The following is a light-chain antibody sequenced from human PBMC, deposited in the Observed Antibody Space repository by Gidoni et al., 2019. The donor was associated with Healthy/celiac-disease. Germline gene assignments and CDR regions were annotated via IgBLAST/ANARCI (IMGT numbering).Light chain of an antibody. CDR2: EVS. J-gene: IGLJ2*01. CDR1: SSDVGGYNY. CDR3: SSYTSSSTLVE. V-gene: IGLV2-14*01. Sequence: QSALTQPASVSGSPGQSITISCTGTSSDVGGYNYVSWYQQHPGKAPQLMIYEVSNRPSGVSNRFSGSKSGNTASLTISGLQAEDEADYYCSSYTSSSTLVEFGGGTKLTVL.